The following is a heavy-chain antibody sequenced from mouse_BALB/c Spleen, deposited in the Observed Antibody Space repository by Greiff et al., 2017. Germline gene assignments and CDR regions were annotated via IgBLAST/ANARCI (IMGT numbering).Heavy chain of an antibody. V-gene: IGHV1-77*01. CDR3: ARSKDGNYFDY. J-gene: IGHJ2*01. D-gene: IGHD2-1*01. Sequence: VQLQQSGAELARPGASVKLSCKASGYTFTDYYINWVKQRTGQGLEWIGEIYPGSGNTYYNEKFKGKATLTADKSSSTAYMQLSSLTSEDSAVYFCARSKDGNYFDYWGQGTTLTVSS. CDR2: IYPGSGNT. CDR1: GYTFTDYY.